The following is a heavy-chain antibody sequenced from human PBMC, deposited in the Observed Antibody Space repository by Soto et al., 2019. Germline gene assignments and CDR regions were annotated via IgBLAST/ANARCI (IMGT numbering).Heavy chain of an antibody. CDR1: GGSFSGYY. Sequence: PSETLSLTCAVYGGSFSGYYWSWIRQPPGKGLEWIGEINHSGSTNYNPSLKSRVTISVDTSKNQFSLKLSSVTAADTAVYYCARADYYDSSGYYNWGQGTLVTVSS. D-gene: IGHD3-22*01. V-gene: IGHV4-34*01. J-gene: IGHJ4*02. CDR2: INHSGST. CDR3: ARADYYDSSGYYN.